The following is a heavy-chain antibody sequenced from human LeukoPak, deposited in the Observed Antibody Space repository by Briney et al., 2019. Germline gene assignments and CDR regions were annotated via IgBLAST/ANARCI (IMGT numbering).Heavy chain of an antibody. V-gene: IGHV1-69*04. J-gene: IGHJ4*02. D-gene: IGHD3-22*01. Sequence: SVKVSCKASGGTFSNYAITWVRQAPGQGLEWMGKIIPILGITNYAQKFQVRVTITADKSTTTAYMELSGLRSEDTAVYYCARMTHYYDGIGYHHYFDYWGQGTLVTVSS. CDR2: IIPILGIT. CDR1: GGTFSNYA. CDR3: ARMTHYYDGIGYHHYFDY.